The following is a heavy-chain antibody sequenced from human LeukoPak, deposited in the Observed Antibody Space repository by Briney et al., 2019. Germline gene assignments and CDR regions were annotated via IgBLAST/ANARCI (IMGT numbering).Heavy chain of an antibody. Sequence: SETLSLTCTVSGGSISSSSYYWGWIRQPPGKGLEWIGSIYYSGSTYYNPSLKSRVTISVDTSKNQFSLKLSSVTAADTAVYYCARVSSSSSVRVGFDYWGQGTLVTVSS. CDR3: ARVSSSSSVRVGFDY. CDR1: GGSISSSSYY. J-gene: IGHJ4*02. V-gene: IGHV4-39*07. D-gene: IGHD6-6*01. CDR2: IYYSGST.